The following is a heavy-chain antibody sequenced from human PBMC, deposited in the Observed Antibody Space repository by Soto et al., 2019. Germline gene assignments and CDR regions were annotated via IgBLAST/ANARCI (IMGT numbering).Heavy chain of an antibody. CDR3: AREPRYCRGGSCSITGDVFDI. CDR2: ISNRGDT. D-gene: IGHD2-15*01. CDR1: GFIVSDTY. V-gene: IGHV3-66*01. Sequence: EVHLVESGGGLVQPGGSLRLSCTASGFIVSDTYMNWVRQAPGKGLEWVSVISNRGDTHYADSVRGRFSLSRDIADNTLHLQMNNLRVEDTAVYYCAREPRYCRGGSCSITGDVFDIWGQGTMVTVSS. J-gene: IGHJ3*02.